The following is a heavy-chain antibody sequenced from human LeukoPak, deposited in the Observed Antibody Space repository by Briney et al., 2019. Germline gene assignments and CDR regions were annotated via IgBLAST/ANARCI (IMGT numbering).Heavy chain of an antibody. CDR1: GGSISSGDYY. V-gene: IGHV4-30-4*01. Sequence: SETLSLTCTVSGGSISSGDYYWSWIRQPPGKGLEWIGYIYYSGSTYYNPSLKSRVTISVDTSKNQFSLKLSSVTAADTAVYYCAAYSSSWYGYYFDYWGQGTLVTVSS. CDR3: AAYSSSWYGYYFDY. CDR2: IYYSGST. J-gene: IGHJ4*02. D-gene: IGHD6-13*01.